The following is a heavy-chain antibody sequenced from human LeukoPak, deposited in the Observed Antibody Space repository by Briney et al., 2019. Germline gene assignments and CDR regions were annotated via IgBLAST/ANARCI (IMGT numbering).Heavy chain of an antibody. CDR1: GFTFSNYP. V-gene: IGHV3-23*01. J-gene: IGHJ4*02. Sequence: GGSLTLSCPASGFTFSNYPMSWVRPAPGKGLEWVSAISGSGGSTYYADSVKGRFTISGDNSQNTLYLQMNSLRAEDTAVYYCAKVGAYGGFDFDCWGQGTLVTVCS. CDR2: ISGSGGST. D-gene: IGHD3-16*01. CDR3: AKVGAYGGFDFDC.